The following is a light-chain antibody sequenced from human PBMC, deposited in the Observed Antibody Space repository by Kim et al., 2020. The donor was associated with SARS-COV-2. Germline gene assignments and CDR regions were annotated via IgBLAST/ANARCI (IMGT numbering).Light chain of an antibody. Sequence: GQRVHISCSGSSSNLGTNSVHWYQQFPGTAPEVLIYKNNQRPSGVPDRFSGSKSGTSASLAISGLQSEDEGDYYCAGWDDNLNAEVFGGGTQLTVL. CDR3: AGWDDNLNAEV. CDR2: KNN. V-gene: IGLV1-44*01. CDR1: SSNLGTNS. J-gene: IGLJ3*02.